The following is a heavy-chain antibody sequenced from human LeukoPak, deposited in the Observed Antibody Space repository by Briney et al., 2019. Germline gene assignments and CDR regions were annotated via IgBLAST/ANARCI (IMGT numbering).Heavy chain of an antibody. CDR2: VYRTGTT. J-gene: IGHJ4*02. V-gene: IGHV4-38-2*02. CDR1: SYSISSGYY. D-gene: IGHD3-10*01. CDR3: ARDAFGRDYSGSESRTFDY. Sequence: PSETLSLTCTVSSYSISSGYYWGWIRQPPAKGLEWIGSVYRTGTTLYTPSLKSRVTISVDTSKNQLSLKLNSVTAADTAIYYCARDAFGRDYSGSESRTFDYWGQGTLVTVSS.